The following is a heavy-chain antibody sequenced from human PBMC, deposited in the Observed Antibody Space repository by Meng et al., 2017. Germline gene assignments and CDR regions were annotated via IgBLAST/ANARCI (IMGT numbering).Heavy chain of an antibody. Sequence: QGMLLQSGAAVNTPGSSVKVSCKASGGTFSSYAISWVRQAPGQGLEWMGGIIPIFGTANYAQKFQGRVTITADKSTSTAYMELSSLRSEDTAVYYCAVTYYYDSSGYYYNFDYWGQGTLVTVSS. CDR3: AVTYYYDSSGYYYNFDY. CDR1: GGTFSSYA. V-gene: IGHV1-69*06. CDR2: IIPIFGTA. J-gene: IGHJ4*02. D-gene: IGHD3-22*01.